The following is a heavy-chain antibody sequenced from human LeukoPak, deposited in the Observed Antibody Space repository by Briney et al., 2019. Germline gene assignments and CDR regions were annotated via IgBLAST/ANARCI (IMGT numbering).Heavy chain of an antibody. D-gene: IGHD6-13*01. CDR3: AEDVRGSWGLDY. V-gene: IGHV3-30*02. Sequence: SVKGRFTISRDNSRNTLFLQMNSLRPGDTAVYYCAEDVRGSWGLDYWGQGTLVTVSS. J-gene: IGHJ4*02.